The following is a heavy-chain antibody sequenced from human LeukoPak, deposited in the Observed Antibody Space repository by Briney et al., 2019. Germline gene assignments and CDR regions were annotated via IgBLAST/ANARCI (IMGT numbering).Heavy chain of an antibody. CDR3: ARVRASLVNNWFDP. J-gene: IGHJ5*02. Sequence: GGSLRLSCAASGFTFSSYSMNWVRQAPGKGLEWVSSISSSSSYIYYADSVKGRFTISRDNAKNSLYLQMNSLRAEDTALYYCARVRASLVNNWFDPWGQGTLVTVSS. CDR1: GFTFSSYS. D-gene: IGHD3-10*01. CDR2: ISSSSSYI. V-gene: IGHV3-21*04.